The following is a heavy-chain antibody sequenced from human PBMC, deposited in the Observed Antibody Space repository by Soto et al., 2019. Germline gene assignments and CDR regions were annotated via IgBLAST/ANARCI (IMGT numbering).Heavy chain of an antibody. J-gene: IGHJ6*02. CDR2: INHSGST. D-gene: IGHD3-3*01. CDR1: GGSFSGYY. Sequence: SETLSLTCAVYGGSFSGYYWSWIRQPPGKGLEWIGEINHSGSTNYNPSLKSRVTISVDTSKNQFSLKLSSVTAADTAVYYCARGALGVTTFGRSPPHYYYYGMDVWGQGTTVTVSS. CDR3: ARGALGVTTFGRSPPHYYYYGMDV. V-gene: IGHV4-34*01.